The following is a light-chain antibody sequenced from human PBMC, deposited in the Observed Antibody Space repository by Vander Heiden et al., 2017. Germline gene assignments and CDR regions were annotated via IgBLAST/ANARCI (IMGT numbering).Light chain of an antibody. J-gene: IGKJ4*01. CDR1: QSISSW. Sequence: PINPSPSTLSASVGDRVTITCRASQSISSWLAWYQQKPGKAPKLLIYDASSLESGVPSRFSGSGSGTEFTLTISSLQPDDFATYYCQQYNSYLLTFGGGTKVEIK. CDR2: DAS. CDR3: QQYNSYLLT. V-gene: IGKV1-5*01.